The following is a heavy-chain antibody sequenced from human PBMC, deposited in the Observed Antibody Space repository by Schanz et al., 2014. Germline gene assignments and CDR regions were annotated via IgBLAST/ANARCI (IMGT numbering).Heavy chain of an antibody. CDR1: GFIFSNHG. J-gene: IGHJ4*02. D-gene: IGHD5-12*01. CDR3: AKGFGGYDLVLDY. V-gene: IGHV3-30*02. CDR2: IRYDGSNQ. Sequence: QAELVESGGGVVQPGGSLRLSCEASGFIFSNHGMNWVRRAPGKGLEWVAFIRYDGSNQYYADSVKGRFTISRDNSKNTLSLQMNSLRAEDTAVYYCAKGFGGYDLVLDYWGQGTLVTVSS.